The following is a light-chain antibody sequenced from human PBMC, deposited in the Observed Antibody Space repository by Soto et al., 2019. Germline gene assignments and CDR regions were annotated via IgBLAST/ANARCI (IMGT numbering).Light chain of an antibody. V-gene: IGKV3-15*01. CDR1: QSVSSN. Sequence: EIVMTQSPATLSVSPGERATLSCRASQSVSSNLAWYQQKPGQAPRLLIYGASTRATGIPARFSGSESGTEFTLTLSSLQSEDFAVYYCQRYNNWPPWTFGQGTKVEIK. CDR3: QRYNNWPPWT. CDR2: GAS. J-gene: IGKJ1*01.